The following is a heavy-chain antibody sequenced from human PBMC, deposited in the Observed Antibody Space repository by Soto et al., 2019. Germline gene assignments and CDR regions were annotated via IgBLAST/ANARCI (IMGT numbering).Heavy chain of an antibody. CDR3: ASAGSDEGFGEFDGPNYYYYGMDV. CDR1: GYTFTGDY. J-gene: IGHJ6*02. Sequence: AALKVCCKASGYTFTGDYMHWGRQAPGQGLEWMGWINPNSGGTNYAQKFQCRVTITRDTSISTAYMELSRLRSDDTAVYYCASAGSDEGFGEFDGPNYYYYGMDVWGQGTTVTVSS. CDR2: INPNSGGT. D-gene: IGHD3-10*01. V-gene: IGHV1-2*02.